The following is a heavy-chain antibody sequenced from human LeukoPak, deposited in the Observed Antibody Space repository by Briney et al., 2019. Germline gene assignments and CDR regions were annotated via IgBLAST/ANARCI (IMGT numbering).Heavy chain of an antibody. D-gene: IGHD5-24*01. CDR1: GGPFSGYY. J-gene: IGHJ4*02. CDR3: ARGRGDGYNWNY. V-gene: IGHV4-34*01. CDR2: INHSGST. Sequence: PSETLSLTCAVYGGPFSGYYWSWIRQPPGKGLEWIGEINHSGSTSYNPSLKSRVTISVDTSKNQFSLKLSSVTAAATAVYYCARGRGDGYNWNYWGQGTLVTVSS.